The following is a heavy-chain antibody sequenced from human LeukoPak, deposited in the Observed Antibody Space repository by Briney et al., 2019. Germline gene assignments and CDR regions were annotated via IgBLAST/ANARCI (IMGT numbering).Heavy chain of an antibody. V-gene: IGHV1-46*01. CDR3: ARDYVDDIPMIKDY. CDR1: GYTFTSYH. CDR2: INLSGGST. D-gene: IGHD2-8*01. J-gene: IGHJ4*02. Sequence: ASVKVSCKASGYTFTSYHMHWVRQAPGQGLEWMGLINLSGGSTTYAQRFQGRVTLTRDTSTSTVHMELSSLRSEDTAVYYCARDYVDDIPMIKDYWGQGTLVTVSS.